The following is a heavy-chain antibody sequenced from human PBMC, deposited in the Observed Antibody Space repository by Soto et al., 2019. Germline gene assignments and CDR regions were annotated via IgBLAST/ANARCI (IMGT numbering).Heavy chain of an antibody. D-gene: IGHD6-6*01. Sequence: SETLSLTCTVSGGSISSYYWSWIRQPPGKGLEWIGYIYYSGSTNYNPSLKSRVTISVDTSKNQFSLKLSSVTAADTAVYYCARFGAGGAAPYYFDYWGQGTLVTVSS. V-gene: IGHV4-59*01. CDR3: ARFGAGGAAPYYFDY. CDR1: GGSISSYY. J-gene: IGHJ4*02. CDR2: IYYSGST.